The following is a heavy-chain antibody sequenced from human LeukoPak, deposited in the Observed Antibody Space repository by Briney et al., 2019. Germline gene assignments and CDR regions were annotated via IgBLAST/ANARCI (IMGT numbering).Heavy chain of an antibody. J-gene: IGHJ6*03. CDR1: GFTFDDYA. CDR3: AKGGSYYYYMDV. D-gene: IGHD3-16*01. Sequence: GGSLRLSCAASGFTFDDYAMHWVRQAPGKGLEWVSGISWNSGSIGYADSVKGRFTISRDNAKNSLYLQMNSLRAEDTALYYCAKGGSYYYYMDVWGKGTTLTVSS. CDR2: ISWNSGSI. V-gene: IGHV3-9*01.